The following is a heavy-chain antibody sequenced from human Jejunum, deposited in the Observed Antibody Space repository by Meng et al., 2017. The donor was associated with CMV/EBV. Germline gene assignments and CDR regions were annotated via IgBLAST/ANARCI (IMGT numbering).Heavy chain of an antibody. CDR1: GGSITDYY. CDR3: ARAAVDTGDFDL. Sequence: VQLAAAGPGLVKPSETLSLTFTVSGGSITDYYWSLIRQPAGKRLEWIGRFYYTGSTNYNPSLENRVTMSLDTSKNRFSLNLSSVTAADTAVYYCARAAVDTGDFDLWGLGILVTVSS. D-gene: IGHD6-25*01. V-gene: IGHV4-4*07. J-gene: IGHJ4*02. CDR2: FYYTGST.